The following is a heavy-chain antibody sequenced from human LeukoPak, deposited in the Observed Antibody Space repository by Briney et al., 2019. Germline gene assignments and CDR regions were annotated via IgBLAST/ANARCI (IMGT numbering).Heavy chain of an antibody. CDR2: INHSGST. CDR3: ARHDCSGGSCYSGAFDI. V-gene: IGHV4-34*01. D-gene: IGHD2-15*01. CDR1: GGSFSGYY. J-gene: IGHJ3*02. Sequence: SETLSLTCAVYGGSFSGYYWSWIRQPPGKGLEWIGEINHSGSTNYNPSLKSRVTISVDTSKNQFSLKLSSVTAADTAVYYCARHDCSGGSCYSGAFDIWGQGTMVTVSS.